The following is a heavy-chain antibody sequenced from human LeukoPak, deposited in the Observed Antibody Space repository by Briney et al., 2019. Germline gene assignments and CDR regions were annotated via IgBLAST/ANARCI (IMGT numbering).Heavy chain of an antibody. J-gene: IGHJ4*02. V-gene: IGHV3-74*01. D-gene: IGHD1-26*01. Sequence: GGSLRLSCAAPGFTFSNDWMHWVRQAPGKGLVWVSRINTDGSTTTYADSVKGRFTISRDNAKNTLYLQMNSLRVEDTAVYYCARGRGGSYHYWGQGTLVTVSS. CDR1: GFTFSNDW. CDR3: ARGRGGSYHY. CDR2: INTDGSTT.